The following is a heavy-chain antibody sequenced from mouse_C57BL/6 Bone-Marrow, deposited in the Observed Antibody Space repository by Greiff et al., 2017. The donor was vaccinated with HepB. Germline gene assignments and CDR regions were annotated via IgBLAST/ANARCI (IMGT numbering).Heavy chain of an antibody. Sequence: QVQLQQSGPGLVAPSQSLSITCTVSGFSLTSYAISWVRQPPGKGLEWLGVIWTGGGTNYNSALKSRLSISKDNSKSQVFLKMNSLQTDDTARYYCARNPYGSSFYAMDYWGQGTSVTVSS. D-gene: IGHD1-1*01. CDR3: ARNPYGSSFYAMDY. V-gene: IGHV2-9-1*01. CDR2: IWTGGGT. J-gene: IGHJ4*01. CDR1: GFSLTSYA.